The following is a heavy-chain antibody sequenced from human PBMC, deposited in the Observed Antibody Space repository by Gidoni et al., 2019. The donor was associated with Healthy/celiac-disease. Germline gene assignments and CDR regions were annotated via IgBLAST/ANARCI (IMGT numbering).Heavy chain of an antibody. Sequence: QVQLQESGPGLVKPSQTLSLTCTVSGGSISSGDYYWSWIRQPPGKGLEWIGYIYYSGSTYYNPSLKSRVTISVDTSKNQFSLKLSSVTAADTAVYYCARDHRLLDYSNPNDYYYYMDVWGKGTTVTVSS. CDR1: GGSISSGDYY. J-gene: IGHJ6*03. CDR2: IYYSGST. V-gene: IGHV4-30-4*01. D-gene: IGHD4-4*01. CDR3: ARDHRLLDYSNPNDYYYYMDV.